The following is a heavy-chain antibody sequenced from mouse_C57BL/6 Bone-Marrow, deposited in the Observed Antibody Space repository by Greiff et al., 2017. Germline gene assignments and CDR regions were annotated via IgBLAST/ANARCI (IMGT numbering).Heavy chain of an antibody. J-gene: IGHJ4*01. CDR3: TGGVAMDY. Sequence: VQLQQSGAELVRPGASVKLSCTASGFNIKDDYMHWVKQRPEQGLEWIGWIDPENGDTEYASKFQGKATITADTSSNTAYLQRSSLTSEDTAVYYCTGGVAMDYWGQGTSVTVSS. V-gene: IGHV14-4*01. CDR1: GFNIKDDY. CDR2: IDPENGDT.